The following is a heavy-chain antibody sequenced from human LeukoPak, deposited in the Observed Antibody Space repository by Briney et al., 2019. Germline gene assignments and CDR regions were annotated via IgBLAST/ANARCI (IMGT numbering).Heavy chain of an antibody. J-gene: IGHJ4*02. Sequence: ASVKVPCKASGYTFTSYGISWVRQAPGQGLEWMGWISSYNGNTNYAQKLQGRATMTTDTSTSTAYMELRSLRSDDTAVYYCARGSFPSDDILTGPFDNWGQGTLVTVSS. V-gene: IGHV1-18*01. CDR2: ISSYNGNT. D-gene: IGHD3-9*01. CDR3: ARGSFPSDDILTGPFDN. CDR1: GYTFTSYG.